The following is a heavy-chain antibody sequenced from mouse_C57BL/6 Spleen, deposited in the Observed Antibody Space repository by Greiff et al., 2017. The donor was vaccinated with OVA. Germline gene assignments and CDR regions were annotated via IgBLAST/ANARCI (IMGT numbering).Heavy chain of an antibody. CDR3: ASKMRFDY. J-gene: IGHJ2*01. CDR2: INPNNGGT. V-gene: IGHV1-26*01. CDR1: GYTFTDYY. Sequence: VQLQQSGPELVKPGASVKISCKASGYTFTDYYMNWVKQSHGKSLEWIGDINPNNGGTSYNQKFKGKATLTVYKSSSTAYMELRSLTSEDSAVYYCASKMRFDYWGQGTTLTVSS.